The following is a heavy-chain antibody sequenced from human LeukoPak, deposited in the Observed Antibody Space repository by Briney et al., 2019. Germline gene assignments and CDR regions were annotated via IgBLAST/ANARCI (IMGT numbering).Heavy chain of an antibody. D-gene: IGHD3-22*01. V-gene: IGHV3-23*01. CDR2: ISGTAGIT. CDR1: GFTFSGYA. Sequence: PGGSLRLSCAASGFTFSGYAMSWVRQAPGKGLEWVSAISGTAGITHYADSVRGRFTISRDNSNSTLYLQMHSVRAEDTAVYYCAKRVDDTTGYYSPGENWGQGTLVTASS. CDR3: AKRVDDTTGYYSPGEN. J-gene: IGHJ4*02.